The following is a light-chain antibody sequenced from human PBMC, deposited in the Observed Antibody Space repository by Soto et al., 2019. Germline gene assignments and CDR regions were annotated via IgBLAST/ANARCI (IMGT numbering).Light chain of an antibody. Sequence: QSVLTQPPSASGTPGQRVTISCSGSSSNIGNNYVHWYQQLPGTAPKLIIYRNGQRPSGVPDRFSGSKSGTSASLAISGLRSEDEAVYYCAAWDDSLSGLFGGGTKLTVL. V-gene: IGLV1-47*01. CDR1: SSNIGNNY. J-gene: IGLJ2*01. CDR3: AAWDDSLSGL. CDR2: RNG.